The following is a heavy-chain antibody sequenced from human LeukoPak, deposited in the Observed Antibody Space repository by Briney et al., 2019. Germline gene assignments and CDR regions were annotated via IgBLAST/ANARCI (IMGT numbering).Heavy chain of an antibody. Sequence: ASVKVSCKASGYTFTSYYMHWVRQAPGQGLEWMGIINPSGGSTSYAQKFQGRVTMTRDMSTSTAYMELSSLRSEDTAVYYCARSWSGSPTDYWGQGTLVTVSS. J-gene: IGHJ4*02. CDR2: INPSGGST. CDR1: GYTFTSYY. CDR3: ARSWSGSPTDY. D-gene: IGHD1-26*01. V-gene: IGHV1-46*01.